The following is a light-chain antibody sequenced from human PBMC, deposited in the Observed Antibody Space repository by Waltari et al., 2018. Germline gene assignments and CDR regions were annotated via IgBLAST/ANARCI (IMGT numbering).Light chain of an antibody. CDR2: EVS. CDR1: SRDVGSYNL. J-gene: IGLJ3*02. CDR3: CSYAGSSTWV. Sequence: QSALTQPASVSGFPGQSITIPCTGTSRDVGSYNLFSWYQQHPGKAPKLMIYEVSKRPSGVSNRFSGSKSGNTASLTISGLQAEDEADYYCCSYAGSSTWVFGGGTKLTVL. V-gene: IGLV2-23*02.